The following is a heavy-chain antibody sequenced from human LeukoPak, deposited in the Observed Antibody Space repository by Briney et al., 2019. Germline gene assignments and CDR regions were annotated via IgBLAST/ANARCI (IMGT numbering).Heavy chain of an antibody. V-gene: IGHV6-1*01. J-gene: IGHJ6*02. Sequence: SQTLSLTCDISGDTVSSNSAAWNWIRQSPSRGLEWLGRTYYRSKWYYDYAVSVKSRITISPDTSKNQFSLQLNSVTADDTAVYYCARSEVSDPPLYYYGMDVWGQGTTVTVSS. CDR3: ARSEVSDPPLYYYGMDV. CDR2: TYYRSKWYY. CDR1: GDTVSSNSAA.